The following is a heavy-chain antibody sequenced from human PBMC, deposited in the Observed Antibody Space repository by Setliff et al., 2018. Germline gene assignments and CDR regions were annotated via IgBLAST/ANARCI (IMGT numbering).Heavy chain of an antibody. CDR3: ARIPARPAAAYCSSTNCQGGFDQ. V-gene: IGHV1-8*02. Sequence: ASVKVSCKASGYTFTTYDINWVRRATGQGLEWMGWMNPNSGNTGYAQKFQGRFTMTRNTSISTAYMELSSLRSDDTAVYYCARIPARPAAAYCSSTNCQGGFDQWGQGTPVTVSS. D-gene: IGHD2-2*01. CDR1: GYTFTTYD. CDR2: MNPNSGNT. J-gene: IGHJ4*02.